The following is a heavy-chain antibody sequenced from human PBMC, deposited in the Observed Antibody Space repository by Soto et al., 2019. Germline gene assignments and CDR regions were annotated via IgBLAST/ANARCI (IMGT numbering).Heavy chain of an antibody. CDR1: GYTFTSYA. CDR2: INAGNGNT. D-gene: IGHD1-20*01. V-gene: IGHV1-3*05. CDR3: ARSYNWKGWYFDY. J-gene: IGHJ4*02. Sequence: QVQLVQSGAEEKKPGASVKVSCKASGYTFTSYAMHWVRQAPGQRLEWMGWINAGNGNTKYSQKFQVRVTITRDTSASTAYMELSSLRSEDTAVYYCARSYNWKGWYFDYWGQGTLVTVSS.